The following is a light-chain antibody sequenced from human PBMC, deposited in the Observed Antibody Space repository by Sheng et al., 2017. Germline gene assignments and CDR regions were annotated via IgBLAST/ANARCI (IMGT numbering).Light chain of an antibody. CDR1: GANIASNY. V-gene: IGLV6-57*02. CDR2: EDN. CDR3: QSYDSTNPFWV. Sequence: FMLTQPHSVSESPGKTVTISCTGSGANIASNYVQWCQQRPGSDPITVIYEDNQRPSGVPDRFSGSIDRSSNSASLTITGLKTEDEADYYCQSYDSTNPFWVFGGGTKLTVL. J-gene: IGLJ3*02.